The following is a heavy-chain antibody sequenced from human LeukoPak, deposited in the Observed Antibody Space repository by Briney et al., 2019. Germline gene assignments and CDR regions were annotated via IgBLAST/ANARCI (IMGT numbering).Heavy chain of an antibody. CDR3: ARWDYGSGSYATYYFEY. Sequence: ASVKVSCKSSGYTFTSYGISWVRQAPGQGLEWMGWISAYNGNTNYAQKLQGRVTMTTDTSTSTAYMELRSLRSDDTAVYYCARWDYGSGSYATYYFEYWGQGTLVTVSS. J-gene: IGHJ4*02. CDR1: GYTFTSYG. D-gene: IGHD3-10*01. CDR2: ISAYNGNT. V-gene: IGHV1-18*01.